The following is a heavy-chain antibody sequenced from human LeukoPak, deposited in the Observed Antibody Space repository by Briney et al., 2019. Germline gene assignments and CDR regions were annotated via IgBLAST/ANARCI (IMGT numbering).Heavy chain of an antibody. CDR3: ARDLDPDDAFDI. D-gene: IGHD1-1*01. Sequence: ASVKVSCKASGGTFSSYAISWVRQAPGQGLEWMGGIIPIFGTANYAQKFQGRVTITADESTSTAYMELSSLRSEATAVYYCARDLDPDDAFDIWGQGTMVTVSS. CDR1: GGTFSSYA. J-gene: IGHJ3*02. CDR2: IIPIFGTA. V-gene: IGHV1-69*13.